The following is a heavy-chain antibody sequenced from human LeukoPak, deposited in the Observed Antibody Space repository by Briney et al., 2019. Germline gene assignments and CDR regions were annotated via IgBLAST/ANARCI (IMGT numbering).Heavy chain of an antibody. D-gene: IGHD1-26*01. CDR2: IKGDGSST. CDR1: GFTFSSYC. Sequence: PGGSLRLSCAASGFTFSSYCMHWVRQAPGKGLVWVSRIKGDGSSTTYADSVKGRFTISRDNAKNTLYLQMNSLRAEDTAVYYCARDAGGSPGYWGQGTLVTVSS. J-gene: IGHJ4*02. V-gene: IGHV3-74*01. CDR3: ARDAGGSPGY.